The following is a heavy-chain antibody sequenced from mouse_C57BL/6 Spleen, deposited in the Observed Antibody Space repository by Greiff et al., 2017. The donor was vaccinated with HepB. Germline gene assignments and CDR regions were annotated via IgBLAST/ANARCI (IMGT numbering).Heavy chain of an antibody. J-gene: IGHJ1*03. CDR3: ARHIYYGSSYWYFDV. CDR1: GFTFSSYT. CDR2: ISGGGGNT. V-gene: IGHV5-9*01. Sequence: EVKVVESGGGLVKPGGSLKLSCAASGFTFSSYTMSWVRQTPEKRLEWVATISGGGGNTYYPDSVKGRFTISRDNDKNTLYLQMSSLRSEDTALYYCARHIYYGSSYWYFDVWGTGTTVTVSS. D-gene: IGHD1-1*01.